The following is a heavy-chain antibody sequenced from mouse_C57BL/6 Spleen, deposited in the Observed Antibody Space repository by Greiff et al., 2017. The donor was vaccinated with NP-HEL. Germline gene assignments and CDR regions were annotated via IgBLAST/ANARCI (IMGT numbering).Heavy chain of an antibody. CDR2: INPSTGGT. CDR3: ARYYDYDQAWLAY. D-gene: IGHD2-4*01. J-gene: IGHJ3*01. CDR1: GYSFTGYY. V-gene: IGHV1-42*01. Sequence: VQLQQSGPELVKPGASVKISCKASGYSFTGYYMNWVKQSPEKSLEWIGEINPSTGGTTYNQKFKAKATLTVDKSSSTAYMQLKSLTSEDSAVYYCARYYDYDQAWLAYWGQGTLVTVSA.